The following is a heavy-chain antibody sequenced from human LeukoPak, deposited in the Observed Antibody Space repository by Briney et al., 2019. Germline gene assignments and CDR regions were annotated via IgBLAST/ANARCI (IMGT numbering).Heavy chain of an antibody. CDR2: ISTTGTT. CDR1: GDSISRGDYY. V-gene: IGHV4-30-4*01. CDR3: ARDQPGGARGYYFGMDV. D-gene: IGHD1-26*01. J-gene: IGHJ6*02. Sequence: PSETLSLTCTVSGDSISRGDYYWSWLRQSPEKGLEWIGYISTTGTTFYNPSLKSRLIISLDTSKNHLSLYLRSVTAADTAVYYCARDQPGGARGYYFGMDVWGQGTTVTVS.